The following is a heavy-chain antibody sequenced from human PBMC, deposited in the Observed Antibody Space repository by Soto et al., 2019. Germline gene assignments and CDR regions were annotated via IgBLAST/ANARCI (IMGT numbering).Heavy chain of an antibody. Sequence: SVKVSCKASGGTFSNYAISWVRQAPGQGLEWMGGIIPIFGTANYAQKFQGRVTITADESTSTAYMELSSLRSEDTAVYYCARDDTIFGVVIIAALVNWGQGTLVTVSS. CDR2: IIPIFGTA. D-gene: IGHD3-3*01. V-gene: IGHV1-69*13. CDR1: GGTFSNYA. CDR3: ARDDTIFGVVIIAALVN. J-gene: IGHJ4*02.